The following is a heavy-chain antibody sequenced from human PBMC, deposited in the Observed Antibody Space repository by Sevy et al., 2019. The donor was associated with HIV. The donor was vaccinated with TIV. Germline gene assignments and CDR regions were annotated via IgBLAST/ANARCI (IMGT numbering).Heavy chain of an antibody. CDR3: AGVSDCGINRCSHYYGLDV. Sequence: GGSLRLSCVVSGFTFGTYWMHWVRQGPGKGLVWVSRIGPDGRVTTYADSVKGRFTVSRDNGKNTVYLQMNSLRPEDTAAYYCAGVSDCGINRCSHYYGLDVWGQGTTVTVSS. J-gene: IGHJ6*02. CDR2: IGPDGRVT. V-gene: IGHV3-74*01. CDR1: GFTFGTYW. D-gene: IGHD2-21*01.